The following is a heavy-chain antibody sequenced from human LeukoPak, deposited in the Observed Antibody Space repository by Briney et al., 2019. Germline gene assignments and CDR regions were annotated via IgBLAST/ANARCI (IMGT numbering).Heavy chain of an antibody. CDR2: IYYSGST. Sequence: SETLSLTCTVSGGSISSGAYYWTWIRQYPGKGLEWIGYIYYSGSTYYNPSLKSRVTISVDTSKNQFSLKLSSVTAADTAVYYCARDTEQWLAFDYWGQGTLVTVSS. V-gene: IGHV4-31*03. CDR1: GGSISSGAYY. CDR3: ARDTEQWLAFDY. D-gene: IGHD6-19*01. J-gene: IGHJ4*02.